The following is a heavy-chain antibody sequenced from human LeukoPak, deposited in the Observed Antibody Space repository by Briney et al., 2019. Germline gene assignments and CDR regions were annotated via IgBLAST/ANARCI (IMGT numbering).Heavy chain of an antibody. CDR3: AKSEAEGGAGDYIDV. Sequence: GRSLRLSCAASGFTFSRHGMHWVRQAPGKGLEWVAVIWYDGRNKYYGDSVEGRFTISRGDFENTLYLQMNSLKAEDTAMYFCAKSEAEGGAGDYIDVWGKGTTVTVSS. V-gene: IGHV3-33*06. D-gene: IGHD1-14*01. CDR1: GFTFSRHG. CDR2: IWYDGRNK. J-gene: IGHJ6*03.